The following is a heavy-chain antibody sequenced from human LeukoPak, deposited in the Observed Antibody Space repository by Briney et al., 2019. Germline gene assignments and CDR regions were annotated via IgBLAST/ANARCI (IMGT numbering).Heavy chain of an antibody. CDR3: ARGTRELDRY. V-gene: IGHV3-48*02. CDR1: GFTFSSYS. CDR2: ISSSSYTI. J-gene: IGHJ4*02. Sequence: GGSLRLSCAASGFTFSSYSMNWVRQAPGEGLEWVSYISSSSYTIYYADSVKGRFTTSRDNAKNSLYLQMNSLRDEDTAVYYCARGTRELDRYWGQGTLVTVSS. D-gene: IGHD1-26*01.